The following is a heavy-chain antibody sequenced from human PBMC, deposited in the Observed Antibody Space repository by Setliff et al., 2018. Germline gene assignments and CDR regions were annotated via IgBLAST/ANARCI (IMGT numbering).Heavy chain of an antibody. D-gene: IGHD6-25*01. CDR1: GFTFSTYG. CDR2: LNNDGTTI. CDR3: VRDTTSGWMLTN. J-gene: IGHJ4*02. Sequence: GGSLRLSCAASGFTFSTYGLNWVRQAPGKGLEWISYLNNDGTTIYYANSVRGRFTISRDNARDSLYLQMNSLRAEDTAVYYCVRDTTSGWMLTNWGQGTLVTVSS. V-gene: IGHV3-48*04.